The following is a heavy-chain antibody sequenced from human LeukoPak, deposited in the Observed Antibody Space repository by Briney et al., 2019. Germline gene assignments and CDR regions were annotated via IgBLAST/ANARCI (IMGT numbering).Heavy chain of an antibody. CDR3: ASAGSGLY. D-gene: IGHD6-19*01. Sequence: GRSLRLSCAASGLTFSTSTMNWVRQAPGKGLEWVSYISSSSSTIYYADSVKGRFTISRDNAKNSLYLQMNSLRDEDTAVYYCASAGSGLYWGQGTLVTVSS. CDR1: GLTFSTST. CDR2: ISSSSSTI. V-gene: IGHV3-48*02. J-gene: IGHJ4*02.